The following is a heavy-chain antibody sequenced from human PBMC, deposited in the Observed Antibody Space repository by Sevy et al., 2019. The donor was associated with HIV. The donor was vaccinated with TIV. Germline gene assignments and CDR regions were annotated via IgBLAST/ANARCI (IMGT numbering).Heavy chain of an antibody. D-gene: IGHD3-3*01. CDR1: GFTFSKAW. J-gene: IGHJ4*02. V-gene: IGHV3-15*01. Sequence: GGSLRLSCAASGFTFSKAWMTWVRQAPGKGLEWVGRIKSRADGGTTDYAAPVKGRFSISRDDSKNTLYLQMNSLKIEDTAVYYCTTKGDFWSGYQFFGYWGQGTLVTVSS. CDR3: TTKGDFWSGYQFFGY. CDR2: IKSRADGGTT.